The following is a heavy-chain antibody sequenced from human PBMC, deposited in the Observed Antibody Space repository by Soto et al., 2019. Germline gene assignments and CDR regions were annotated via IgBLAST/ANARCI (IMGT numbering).Heavy chain of an antibody. CDR3: AREIITAYYFDS. CDR1: GFNVTYYE. D-gene: IGHD3-22*01. J-gene: IGHJ4*02. V-gene: IGHV3-48*03. CDR2: ISSSGRTI. Sequence: GGSLRLSCAVSGFNVTYYEMNWVRQAPGKGLEWLSYISSSGRTIYYADSVKGRFTISRDSAKNSLYLQMNSLRAEDTAVYYCAREIITAYYFDSWGQGTLVTVSS.